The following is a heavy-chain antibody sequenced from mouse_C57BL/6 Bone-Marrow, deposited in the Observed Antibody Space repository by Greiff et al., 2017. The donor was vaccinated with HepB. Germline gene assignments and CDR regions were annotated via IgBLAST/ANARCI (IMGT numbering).Heavy chain of an antibody. CDR2: INPNNGGT. D-gene: IGHD2-12*01. CDR1: GYTFTDYY. Sequence: VQLQQSGPELVKPGASVKISCKASGYTFTDYYMNWVKQSHGKSLEWIGDINPNNGGTSYNQKFKGKATLTVDKSSSTAYMELRSLTSEDSAVYYCAKKCYSYYAMDYWGQGTSVTVSS. CDR3: AKKCYSYYAMDY. J-gene: IGHJ4*01. V-gene: IGHV1-26*01.